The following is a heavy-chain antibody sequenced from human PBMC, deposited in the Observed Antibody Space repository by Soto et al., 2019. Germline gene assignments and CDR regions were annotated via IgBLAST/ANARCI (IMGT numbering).Heavy chain of an antibody. Sequence: GESLKISCAASGFTFSSYAMHWVRQAPGKGLEWVAVISYDGSNKYYADSVKGRFTISRDNSKNTLYLQMNSLRAEDTAVYYCASYTIWSGLRSYYYGMDVWGQGTTVTVSS. J-gene: IGHJ6*02. CDR2: ISYDGSNK. CDR3: ASYTIWSGLRSYYYGMDV. D-gene: IGHD3-3*01. V-gene: IGHV3-30*04. CDR1: GFTFSSYA.